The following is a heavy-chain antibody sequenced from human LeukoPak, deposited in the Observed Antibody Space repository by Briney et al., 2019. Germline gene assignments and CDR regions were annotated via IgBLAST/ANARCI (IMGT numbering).Heavy chain of an antibody. V-gene: IGHV1-46*01. J-gene: IGHJ3*02. CDR3: ARVIIYYYDSSGYPFYDAFDI. Sequence: ASVKVSCKASGYTFTSYYMHWVRQAPGQGLEWMGIINPSGGSTSYAQKFQGRVTMTRDMSTSTVYMELSSLRSEDTAVYYCARVIIYYYDSSGYPFYDAFDIWGQGTMVTVSS. CDR1: GYTFTSYY. D-gene: IGHD3-22*01. CDR2: INPSGGST.